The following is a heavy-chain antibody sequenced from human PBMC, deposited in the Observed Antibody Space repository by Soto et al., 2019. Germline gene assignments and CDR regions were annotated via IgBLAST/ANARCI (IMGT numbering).Heavy chain of an antibody. Sequence: ASVNVSCKASGYTFSSYAMHWVRQAPGQRLELMGWINAGNGNTKYSQKFQGRVTITRDTSASTAYMELSSLRSENTAVYYCARYILVLEQGMDVWGQCTTVTVSS. CDR3: ARYILVLEQGMDV. CDR2: INAGNGNT. CDR1: GYTFSSYA. J-gene: IGHJ6*02. V-gene: IGHV1-3*01. D-gene: IGHD3-3*01.